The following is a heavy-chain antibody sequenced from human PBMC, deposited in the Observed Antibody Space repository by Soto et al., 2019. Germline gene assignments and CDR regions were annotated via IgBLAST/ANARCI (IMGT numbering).Heavy chain of an antibody. CDR3: AKDVVVVNQGVGAFDI. CDR1: GFTFSSYG. J-gene: IGHJ3*02. CDR2: ISYDGSNK. Sequence: GGSLRLSCAASGFTFSSYGMHWVRQAPGKGLEWVAVISYDGSNKYYADSVKGRFTISRDNSKNTLYLQMNSLRAEDTAVYYCAKDVVVVNQGVGAFDIWGQGTMVTVSS. V-gene: IGHV3-30*18. D-gene: IGHD3-22*01.